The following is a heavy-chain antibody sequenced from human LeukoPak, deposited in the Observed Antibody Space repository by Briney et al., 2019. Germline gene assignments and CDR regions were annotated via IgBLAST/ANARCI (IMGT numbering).Heavy chain of an antibody. D-gene: IGHD2-2*01. V-gene: IGHV1-18*01. CDR3: AREAYCSSTSCYLRLIDY. CDR2: ISANNGNT. Sequence: GASVKVSFKASGYTFTSYGISWVRQAPGQGLEWMGWISANNGNTTYAQKRHGKVTITTDTFTSTAYMELRSLRSDDTAVYYCAREAYCSSTSCYLRLIDYWGQGTLVTVSS. CDR1: GYTFTSYG. J-gene: IGHJ4*02.